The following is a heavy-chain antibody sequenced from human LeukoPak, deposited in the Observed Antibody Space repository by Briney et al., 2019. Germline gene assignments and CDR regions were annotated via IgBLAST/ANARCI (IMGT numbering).Heavy chain of an antibody. Sequence: SQTLSLTCTASGGSISSGDYYWSWIRQPPGQCLEWIGYIYYSGSTYYNPSLKSRVTISVDTSKNQFSLKLSSVTAADTAVYYCARESSGSGPFYYYYYMDVWGKGTTVTVSS. CDR3: ARESSGSGPFYYYYYMDV. D-gene: IGHD6-6*01. J-gene: IGHJ6*03. CDR2: IYYSGST. CDR1: GGSISSGDYY. V-gene: IGHV4-30-4*08.